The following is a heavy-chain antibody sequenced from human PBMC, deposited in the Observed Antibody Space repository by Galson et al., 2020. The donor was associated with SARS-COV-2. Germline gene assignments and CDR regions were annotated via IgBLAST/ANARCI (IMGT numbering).Heavy chain of an antibody. CDR1: GFSFSGSY. CDR3: LEGPPVTYY. Sequence: GGSLRLSCSASGFSFSGSYMSWVRQAPGKGLQWVANIGSGGSDTFYVESVKGRFTISRDNAKNTVYLQMNSLRVEDTAIYYCLEGPPVTYYWGQGTLVTVSS. J-gene: IGHJ4*02. CDR2: IGSGGSDT. V-gene: IGHV3-7*05.